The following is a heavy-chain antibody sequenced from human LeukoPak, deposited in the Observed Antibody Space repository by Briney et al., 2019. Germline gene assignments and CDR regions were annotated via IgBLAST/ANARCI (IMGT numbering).Heavy chain of an antibody. CDR1: GFTFSSYW. CDR3: AREDNRCFDY. V-gene: IGHV3-7*05. D-gene: IGHD1-14*01. CDR2: IRQDGSEK. Sequence: PGGSLRLSCAASGFTFSSYWMNWVRQAPGKGLEWVANIRQDGSEKYYVDSVKGRFTISRDNAKKSLYLQMNSLRAEDTAVYYCAREDNRCFDYWGQGTLVTVSS. J-gene: IGHJ4*02.